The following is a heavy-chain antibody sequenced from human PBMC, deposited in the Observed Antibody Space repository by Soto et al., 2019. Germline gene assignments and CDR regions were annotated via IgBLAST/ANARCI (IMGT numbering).Heavy chain of an antibody. Sequence: EAQLVESGGGLVQPGRSLRLSCAASGFIFDNFAMHWVRQAPGKGLEWVSGINWGSTSIGYADSVKGRFTISRDNAKNALYLQRNSLPPEDTAIYYCSKDLGGRSLPGTYGLDVWGQGTTVIVS. CDR2: INWGSTSI. J-gene: IGHJ6*02. CDR1: GFIFDNFA. V-gene: IGHV3-9*01. D-gene: IGHD1-26*01. CDR3: SKDLGGRSLPGTYGLDV.